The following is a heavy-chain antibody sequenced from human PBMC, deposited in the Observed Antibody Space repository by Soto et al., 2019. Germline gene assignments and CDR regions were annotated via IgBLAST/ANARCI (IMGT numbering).Heavy chain of an antibody. V-gene: IGHV1-69*02. CDR2: VNPILSMS. CDR1: GDTFSFYT. D-gene: IGHD1-1*01. CDR3: ARTSTSGTRFDY. Sequence: SVKVSCKASGDTFSFYTINWARQAPGLGLEWMGRVNPILSMSNYAQKFQGRVTMTADKSTSTAYMELRSLRSEDTALYYCARTSTSGTRFDYWGQGSLVTVSS. J-gene: IGHJ4*02.